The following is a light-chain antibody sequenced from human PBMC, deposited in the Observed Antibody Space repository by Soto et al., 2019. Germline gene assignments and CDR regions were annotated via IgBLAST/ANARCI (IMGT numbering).Light chain of an antibody. CDR3: CSYAGGYTWV. CDR2: EAS. Sequence: QSVLTQPASVSGSPGQSITISCTGTISDVGSYNLVSWYQQHPGNAPKVIIYEASKRPSGVSDRFSGSKSGNTASLTISGLQTEDEADYYCCSYAGGYTWVFGGGTKVTVL. CDR1: ISDVGSYNL. J-gene: IGLJ3*02. V-gene: IGLV2-23*01.